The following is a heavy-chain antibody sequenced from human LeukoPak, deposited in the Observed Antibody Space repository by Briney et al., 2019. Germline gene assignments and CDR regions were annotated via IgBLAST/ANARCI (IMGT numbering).Heavy chain of an antibody. CDR3: AKGQYSYGLDWFDP. D-gene: IGHD5-18*01. CDR1: GFTFSSYG. J-gene: IGHJ5*02. CDR2: ISGSGGST. Sequence: PGGSLRLSCAASGFTFSSYGMSWVRQAPGKGLERVSAISGSGGSTYYADSVKGRFTISRDNSKNTLYLQMNSLRAEDTAVYYCAKGQYSYGLDWFDPWGQGTLVTVSS. V-gene: IGHV3-23*01.